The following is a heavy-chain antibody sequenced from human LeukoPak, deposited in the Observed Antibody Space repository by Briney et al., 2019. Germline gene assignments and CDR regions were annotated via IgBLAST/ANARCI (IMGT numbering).Heavy chain of an antibody. CDR2: IYYSGST. V-gene: IGHV4-59*01. J-gene: IGHJ6*03. D-gene: IGHD4-17*01. Sequence: KPSETLSLTCTVSGGSISSYYWSWIRQPPGKGLEWIGYIYYSGSTNYNPSLKSRVTISVDTSKNQFSLKLSSVTAADTAVYYCARATAYGDYDYYYYMDVWGKGTTVTVSS. CDR1: GGSISSYY. CDR3: ARATAYGDYDYYYYMDV.